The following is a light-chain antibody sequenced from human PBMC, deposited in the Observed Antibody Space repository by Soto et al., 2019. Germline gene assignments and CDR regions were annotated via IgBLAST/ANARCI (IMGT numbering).Light chain of an antibody. CDR3: QQSFSSLLS. V-gene: IGKV1-39*01. CDR1: QTISTY. CDR2: DAS. J-gene: IGKJ4*01. Sequence: DIQMTQSPSSLSASGGDRVTITCRASQTISTYVTWYQQKPGKAPKALISDASTLQSGVPSRFSGSGSGTDFTLIISSLQPEDIATYYCQQSFSSLLSFGGGTQVEIK.